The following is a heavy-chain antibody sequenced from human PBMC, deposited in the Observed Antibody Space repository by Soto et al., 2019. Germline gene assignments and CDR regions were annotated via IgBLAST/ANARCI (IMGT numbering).Heavy chain of an antibody. J-gene: IGHJ6*03. D-gene: IGHD3-10*01. CDR2: MNPNSGNT. V-gene: IGHV1-8*01. Sequence: QVQLVQSGAEVKKPGASVKVSCKASGYTFTSYDINWVRQATGQGLEWMGWMNPNSGNTGYAQKFQGRVTMARNTSISTAYMELSSLRSEDTAVYYCARGRRGSGSHHYYMDVWGKGTTVTVSS. CDR3: ARGRRGSGSHHYYMDV. CDR1: GYTFTSYD.